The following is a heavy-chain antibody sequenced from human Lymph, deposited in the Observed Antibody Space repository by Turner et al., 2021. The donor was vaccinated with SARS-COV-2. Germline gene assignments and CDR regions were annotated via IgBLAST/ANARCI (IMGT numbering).Heavy chain of an antibody. CDR3: ARGRYSGGGMDV. Sequence: QVQLVQSGAEVKKPGASVKVSCKAPGYTFTSYDINWVRQATGQGLGWMGWMNPNSGNTGYEQKFQGRVTMTRNTSISTAYMELSSLRSEDTAVYYCARGRYSGGGMDVWGQGTTVTVSS. V-gene: IGHV1-8*02. J-gene: IGHJ6*02. CDR1: GYTFTSYD. CDR2: MNPNSGNT. D-gene: IGHD1-26*01.